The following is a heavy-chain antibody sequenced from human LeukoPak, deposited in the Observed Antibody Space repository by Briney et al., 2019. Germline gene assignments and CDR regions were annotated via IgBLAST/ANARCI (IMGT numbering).Heavy chain of an antibody. Sequence: ASVKVSCKASGYTFTSYYMHWVRQAPGQGLEWMGIISPSGGSTSYAQKFQGRVTMTRDMSTSTVYMELSSLRSEDTAVYYCARGEDVLLWFGELSSWFDPWGQGTLVTVSS. CDR1: GYTFTSYY. D-gene: IGHD3-10*01. V-gene: IGHV1-46*01. CDR2: ISPSGGST. CDR3: ARGEDVLLWFGELSSWFDP. J-gene: IGHJ5*02.